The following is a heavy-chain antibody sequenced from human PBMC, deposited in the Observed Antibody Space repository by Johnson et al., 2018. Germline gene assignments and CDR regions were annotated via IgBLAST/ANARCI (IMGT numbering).Heavy chain of an antibody. V-gene: IGHV3-30*18. CDR1: IFSFSNYG. CDR2: IAYEGRNK. J-gene: IGHJ6*02. Sequence: QVQLLETGGGVVQPGTSLRLSCEDSIFSFSNYGMHWVRQAPGKGLGWVAVIAYEGRNKYYAASVKGRFTNSRDNSKNTLYLQMNSLRPEDRAVFYFAKDRRYNSYDCYFDGRDVWGQVTTVTVSS. CDR3: AKDRRYNSYDCYFDGRDV. D-gene: IGHD5-12*01.